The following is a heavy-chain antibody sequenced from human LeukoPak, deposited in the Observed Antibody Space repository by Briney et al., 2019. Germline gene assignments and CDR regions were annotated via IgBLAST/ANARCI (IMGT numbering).Heavy chain of an antibody. J-gene: IGHJ4*02. CDR3: ARVIRTSGYYSNPKSGSFDF. Sequence: SETLSLTCGVFGGSLSGYYWSWIRQSPEKGLEWIGEMSHTGATNYNPSLKSRVTVSVDPSKKQFSLNLRSVTAADTAVYYCARVIRTSGYYSNPKSGSFDFWGQGTLVTVSS. CDR2: MSHTGAT. CDR1: GGSLSGYY. D-gene: IGHD3-3*01. V-gene: IGHV4-34*01.